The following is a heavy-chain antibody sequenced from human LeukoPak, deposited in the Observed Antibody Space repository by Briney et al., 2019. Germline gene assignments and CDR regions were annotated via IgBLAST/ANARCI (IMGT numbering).Heavy chain of an antibody. Sequence: SETLSLTCAVYGGSFSGYYWSWIRQPPGKGLEWNEEINHSGSTNYNPSLKSRVTISVDTSKIQFSLRLSSVTAADTAVYYCATRTPKYYYGSGKVFDIWGQGTMVTVSS. CDR3: ATRTPKYYYGSGKVFDI. D-gene: IGHD3-10*01. CDR2: INHSGST. V-gene: IGHV4-34*01. J-gene: IGHJ3*02. CDR1: GGSFSGYY.